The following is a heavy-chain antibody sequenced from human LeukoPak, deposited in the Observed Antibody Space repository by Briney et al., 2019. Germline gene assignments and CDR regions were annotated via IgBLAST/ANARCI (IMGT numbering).Heavy chain of an antibody. Sequence: PGGSLRLPCAASGFTFSSYSMNWVRQAPGKGLEWVSSISSSSSYIYYADSVKGRFTISRDNAKNSLYLQMNSLRAEDTAVYYCARGNYGPNPGAFDYWGQGTLVTVSS. D-gene: IGHD4-17*01. CDR2: ISSSSSYI. J-gene: IGHJ4*02. V-gene: IGHV3-21*01. CDR3: ARGNYGPNPGAFDY. CDR1: GFTFSSYS.